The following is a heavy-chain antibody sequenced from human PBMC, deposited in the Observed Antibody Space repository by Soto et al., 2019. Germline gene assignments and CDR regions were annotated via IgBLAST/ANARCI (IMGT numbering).Heavy chain of an antibody. J-gene: IGHJ6*02. Sequence: ASVKVSCKASGYTFTSYAMHWVRQAPGQRLEWMGRISTYNGNTNYPQSLQGRLTMTTDTSTTTAYMELRNLRSDDTAVYYCARDPYHVLMGNAPNLYGMDVWGQGTTVTVSS. D-gene: IGHD2-8*01. CDR1: GYTFTSYA. CDR3: ARDPYHVLMGNAPNLYGMDV. V-gene: IGHV1-18*01. CDR2: ISTYNGNT.